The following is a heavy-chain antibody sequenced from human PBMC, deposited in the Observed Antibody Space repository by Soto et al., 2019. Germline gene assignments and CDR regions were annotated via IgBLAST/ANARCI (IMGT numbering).Heavy chain of an antibody. CDR3: ARRDGYCSASVCYYAFDI. D-gene: IGHD2-15*01. CDR2: IYYSGST. J-gene: IGHJ3*02. CDR1: GVSISSSSYY. V-gene: IGHV4-39*01. Sequence: QLRLQESGPGLVKPSETLSLTCTVSGVSISSSSYYWGWIRQPPGKGLEWIGSIYYSGSTYCNPSLKSRVTISVDTSKNQVSLKLSSVTAADTAVYYCARRDGYCSASVCYYAFDIWGQGTEVSVSS.